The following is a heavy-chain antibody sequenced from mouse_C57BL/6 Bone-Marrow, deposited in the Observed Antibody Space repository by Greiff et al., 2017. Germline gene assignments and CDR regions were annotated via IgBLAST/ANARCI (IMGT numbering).Heavy chain of an antibody. Sequence: EVQLQESGGGLVKPGGSLKLSCAASGFTFSSYAMSWVRQTPEKRLEWVATISDGGSYTYYPDNVKGRFTISRDNAKNNLYLQMSHLKSEDTAMYYCARLNWDYAMDYRGQGTSVTVSS. J-gene: IGHJ4*01. V-gene: IGHV5-4*01. CDR1: GFTFSSYA. D-gene: IGHD4-1*01. CDR3: ARLNWDYAMDY. CDR2: ISDGGSYT.